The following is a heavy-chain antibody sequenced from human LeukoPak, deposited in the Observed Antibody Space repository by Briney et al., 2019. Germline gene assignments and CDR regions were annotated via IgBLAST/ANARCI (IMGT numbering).Heavy chain of an antibody. Sequence: HYNGTTNYNPSLKSRLTISVDTSKKQLSLKLTSMTAADTAVYYCASDGGQGYWGQGIPVTVSS. CDR2: HYNGTT. CDR3: ASDGGQGY. D-gene: IGHD3-10*01. J-gene: IGHJ4*02. V-gene: IGHV4-59*08.